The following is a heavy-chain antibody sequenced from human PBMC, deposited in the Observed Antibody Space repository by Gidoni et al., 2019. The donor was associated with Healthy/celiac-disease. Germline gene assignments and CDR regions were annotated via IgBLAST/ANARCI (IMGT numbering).Heavy chain of an antibody. Sequence: QVQLVQSGAAVKKPGSSVQVSCKASGGTFSSYAISWVRQAPGQGLEWMGGIIPIFGTANYAQKFQGRVTITADESTSTAYMELSSLRSEDTAVYYCASGPPRRLYSSSSMDYYYGMDVWGQGTTVTVSS. D-gene: IGHD6-6*01. CDR1: GGTFSSYA. CDR3: ASGPPRRLYSSSSMDYYYGMDV. CDR2: IIPIFGTA. V-gene: IGHV1-69*01. J-gene: IGHJ6*02.